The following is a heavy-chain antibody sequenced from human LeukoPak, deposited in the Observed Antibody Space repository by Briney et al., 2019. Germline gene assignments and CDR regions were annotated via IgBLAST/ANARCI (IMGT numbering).Heavy chain of an antibody. Sequence: GGPLRLSCAASGFTSSSYWMSWVRQAPGKGLEWVANIKQDGSEKYYVDSVKGRFTISRDNAKNSLYLQMNSLRAKDTAVYYCAIFLYSGSYYNYWGQGTLVTVSS. CDR3: AIFLYSGSYYNY. J-gene: IGHJ4*02. D-gene: IGHD1-26*01. CDR2: IKQDGSEK. CDR1: GFTSSSYW. V-gene: IGHV3-7*01.